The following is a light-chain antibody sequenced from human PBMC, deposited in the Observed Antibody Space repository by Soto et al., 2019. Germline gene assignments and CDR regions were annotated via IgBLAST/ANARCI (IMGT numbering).Light chain of an antibody. J-gene: IGKJ1*01. V-gene: IGKV3-20*01. CDR3: QQYGSPWT. Sequence: EIVLTKSPGTLSLSPGERATLSCRASQSVSSSYLAWYQQKPGQAPRLLIYGASSRATGITDRFSGSGSGTDFPLTISRLEPEDFAVYYCQQYGSPWTFGQGTKVEIK. CDR1: QSVSSSY. CDR2: GAS.